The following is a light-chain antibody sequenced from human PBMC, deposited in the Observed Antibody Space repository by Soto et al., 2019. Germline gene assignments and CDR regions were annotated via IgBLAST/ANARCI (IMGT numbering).Light chain of an antibody. CDR2: DAS. CDR3: QQYNNWPGT. V-gene: IGKV3-15*01. Sequence: EIVLTQSPATLSVSPGERVTLSCRASQSVSSDLTWYQQIPGQTPRLLIYDASTRATDIPARFSGSGSGTDFTLTISSLQSEDFAVYYCQQYNNWPGTFGQGTKVEVK. J-gene: IGKJ1*01. CDR1: QSVSSD.